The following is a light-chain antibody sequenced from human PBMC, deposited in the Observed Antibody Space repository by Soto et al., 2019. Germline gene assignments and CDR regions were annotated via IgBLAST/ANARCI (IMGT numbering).Light chain of an antibody. CDR1: SSDVGGYNF. Sequence: QSALTQPPSASGSPGQSVTISCTGTSSDVGGYNFVSWYQQHPGKAPQLMIYEVSKRPSGVHDRFSGSKSGNTASLTVSGLQAEDEADYYCSSYAGSNNFVVVGGGTKVTVL. CDR2: EVS. J-gene: IGLJ2*01. CDR3: SSYAGSNNFVV. V-gene: IGLV2-8*01.